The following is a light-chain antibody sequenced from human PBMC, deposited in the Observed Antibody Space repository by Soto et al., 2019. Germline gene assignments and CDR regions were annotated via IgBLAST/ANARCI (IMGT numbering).Light chain of an antibody. Sequence: QSVLTQPASVSGSPGQSITISCTGTSSDVGGYNYVSWYQQHPGKAPKLMIYDVSYRPSGVSNRFSGSKSDNTASLTISGLQAEDEGDYYCSSYTSTHTPVIFGGGTKLTVL. CDR1: SSDVGGYNY. CDR3: SSYTSTHTPVI. J-gene: IGLJ2*01. CDR2: DVS. V-gene: IGLV2-14*01.